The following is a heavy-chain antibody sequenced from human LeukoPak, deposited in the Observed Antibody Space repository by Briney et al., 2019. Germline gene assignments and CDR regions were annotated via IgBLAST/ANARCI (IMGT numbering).Heavy chain of an antibody. J-gene: IGHJ2*01. CDR3: ARGLDYYDSSGPYWYFDL. CDR1: GGSISSSSYY. Sequence: PSETLSLTCTVSGGSISSSSYYWGWIRQPPGKGLEWIGSIFYSGSTYYNPSLKNRVTISVDTSKNQFSLKVNSVTAADTAVYYCARGLDYYDSSGPYWYFDLWGRGTLVTVSS. CDR2: IFYSGST. V-gene: IGHV4-39*01. D-gene: IGHD3-22*01.